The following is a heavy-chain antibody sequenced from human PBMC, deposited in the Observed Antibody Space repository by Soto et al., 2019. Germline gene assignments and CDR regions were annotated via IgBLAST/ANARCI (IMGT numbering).Heavy chain of an antibody. J-gene: IGHJ4*02. CDR3: ARDSSSGYSSGWTRFGDPTDIDY. D-gene: IGHD6-19*01. CDR2: ISYDGSNK. V-gene: IGHV3-30-3*01. CDR1: GFTFSSYA. Sequence: GGSLRLSCAASGFTFSSYAMHWVRQAPGKGLEWVAVISYDGSNKYYADSVKGRFTISRDNSKNTLYLQMNSLRAEDTAVYYCARDSSSGYSSGWTRFGDPTDIDYWGQGTLVTVSS.